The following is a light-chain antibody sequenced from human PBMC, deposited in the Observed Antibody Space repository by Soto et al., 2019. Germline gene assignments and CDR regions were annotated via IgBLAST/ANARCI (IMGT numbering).Light chain of an antibody. J-gene: IGKJ2*01. Sequence: DIVMTQSPDSLAVSLGERATINCKSSQSVFDISDNKKYLAWYQQRPGQPPRLLFYWASTRESGVPDRFSGSGSGTDFTLTISSLQAEDVALYYCQQYYSTPYTFGQGTKLEIK. CDR1: QSVFDISDNKKY. V-gene: IGKV4-1*01. CDR2: WAS. CDR3: QQYYSTPYT.